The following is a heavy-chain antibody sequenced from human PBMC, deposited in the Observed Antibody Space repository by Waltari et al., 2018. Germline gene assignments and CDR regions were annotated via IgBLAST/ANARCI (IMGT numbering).Heavy chain of an antibody. CDR1: GYSFTSYW. V-gene: IGHV5-51*03. Sequence: EVQLVQSGAEVKKPGESLKLSCKGSGYSFTSYWIGWVRQMPGKGLEWMGIIYPGDSDTRYSPSFQGQVTISADKSISTAYLQWSSLKASDTAMYYCARPAYYYDSSGYYADYWGQGTLVTVSS. CDR3: ARPAYYYDSSGYYADY. D-gene: IGHD3-22*01. CDR2: IYPGDSDT. J-gene: IGHJ4*02.